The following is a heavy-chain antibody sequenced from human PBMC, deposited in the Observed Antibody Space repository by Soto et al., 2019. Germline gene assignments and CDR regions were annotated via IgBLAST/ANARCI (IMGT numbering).Heavy chain of an antibody. CDR1: GFTFSSYG. Sequence: QVQLVESGGGVVQPGRSLRLSCAASGFTFSSYGMHWVRQAPGKGLEWVAVIWYDGSNKYYADSVKGRFTISRDNSKNTLYLQMNSLRAEDTAVYYCARESGTIFGVVIGSAYYGMDVWGQGTTVTVSS. D-gene: IGHD3-3*01. J-gene: IGHJ6*02. V-gene: IGHV3-33*01. CDR3: ARESGTIFGVVIGSAYYGMDV. CDR2: IWYDGSNK.